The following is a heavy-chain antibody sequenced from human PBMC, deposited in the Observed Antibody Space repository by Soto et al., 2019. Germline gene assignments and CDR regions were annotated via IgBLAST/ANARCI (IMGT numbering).Heavy chain of an antibody. J-gene: IGHJ6*03. CDR2: IRSKAYGGTT. D-gene: IGHD6-13*01. CDR3: TRVGHQLEYYYYYYYMDV. Sequence: GGSLRLSCTASGFTFGDYAMSWFRQAPGKGLEWVGFIRSKAYGGTTEYAASVKGRFTISRDDSKSIAYLQMNSLKTEDTAVYYCTRVGHQLEYYYYYYYMDVWGKGTTVTVSS. V-gene: IGHV3-49*03. CDR1: GFTFGDYA.